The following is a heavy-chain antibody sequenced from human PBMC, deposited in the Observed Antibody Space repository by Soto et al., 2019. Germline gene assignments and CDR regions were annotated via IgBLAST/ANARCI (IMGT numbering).Heavy chain of an antibody. CDR1: GGTFSSYA. D-gene: IGHD3-3*01. V-gene: IGHV1-69*13. CDR2: IIPIFGTA. J-gene: IGHJ5*02. Sequence: SVKVSCKASGGTFSSYAISWVRQAPGQGLEWMGGIIPIFGTANYAQKFQGRVTITADESTSTAYMELSSLGSEDTAVYYCARDNDFWVATEFDPWGQGTLVTVSS. CDR3: ARDNDFWVATEFDP.